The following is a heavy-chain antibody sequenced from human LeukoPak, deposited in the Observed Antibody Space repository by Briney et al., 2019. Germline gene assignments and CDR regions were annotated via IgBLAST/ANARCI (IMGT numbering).Heavy chain of an antibody. CDR3: AKDLRYYDFWSGLADY. CDR1: GFTFSSYA. CDR2: ISGSGGST. J-gene: IGHJ4*02. V-gene: IGHV3-23*01. D-gene: IGHD3-3*01. Sequence: GSLRLSCAASGFTFSSYAMSWVRQAPGKGLEWVSAISGSGGSTYYADSVKGRFTISRDNSKNTLYLQMNSLRAEDTAVYYCAKDLRYYDFWSGLADYWGQGTLVTVSS.